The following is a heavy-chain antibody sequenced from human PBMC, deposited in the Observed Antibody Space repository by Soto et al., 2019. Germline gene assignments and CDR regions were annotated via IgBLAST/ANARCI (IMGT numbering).Heavy chain of an antibody. D-gene: IGHD2-15*01. CDR3: ATWRLGNCSGGSCYEDACDI. CDR1: GGTFSSYT. CDR2: IIPILGIA. Sequence: QVQLVQSGAEVKKPGSSVKVSCKASGGTFSSYTISWVRQAPGQGLEWMGRIIPILGIANYAQKFQGRVTITADKSTSTAYMELSSLRSEDTAVYYCATWRLGNCSGGSCYEDACDIWGQGTMVTVSS. V-gene: IGHV1-69*02. J-gene: IGHJ3*02.